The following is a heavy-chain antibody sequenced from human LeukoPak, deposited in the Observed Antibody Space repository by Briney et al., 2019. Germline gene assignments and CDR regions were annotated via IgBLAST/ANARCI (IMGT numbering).Heavy chain of an antibody. V-gene: IGHV4-4*07. Sequence: SQTLSLTCTVSGGSISSDYWRWIRQSPGKGLEWIGRIYTSGSTNYNPSLKSRVTMSIDTSKNQFSLKLSSVTAADTAVYYCARQGEYSSGRYYFDYWGRGTLVTVSS. CDR2: IYTSGST. CDR3: ARQGEYSSGRYYFDY. CDR1: GGSISSDY. D-gene: IGHD6-19*01. J-gene: IGHJ4*02.